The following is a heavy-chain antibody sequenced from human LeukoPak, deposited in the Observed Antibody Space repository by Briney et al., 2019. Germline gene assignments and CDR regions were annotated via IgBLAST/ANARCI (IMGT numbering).Heavy chain of an antibody. CDR3: ARSGGVVVVAFDI. Sequence: GGSLRLSCAASGFTFSSYGMHWVRQAPGKGLEWVAVIWYDGSNKYYADSVKGRFTISRDNSKNTLYLQMNSLRAEDTAVYYCARSGGVVVVAFDIWGQGTMVTVSS. V-gene: IGHV3-33*01. J-gene: IGHJ3*02. D-gene: IGHD3-22*01. CDR2: IWYDGSNK. CDR1: GFTFSSYG.